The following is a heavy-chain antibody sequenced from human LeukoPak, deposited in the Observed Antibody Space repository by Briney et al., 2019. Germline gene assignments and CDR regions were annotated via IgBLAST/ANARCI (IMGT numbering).Heavy chain of an antibody. CDR1: GGTFSSFS. CDR2: ITPILGTA. CDR3: ARGPGTGLADS. V-gene: IGHV1-69*08. D-gene: IGHD2-8*02. Sequence: SVKVSCKASGGTFSSFSFTWVRHATRQGLEWMGRITPILGTAYYAQKFQGRLTITADKSTSTAYMEVTSLRFEDTAVYYCARGPGTGLADSWGQGSLVIVSS. J-gene: IGHJ4*02.